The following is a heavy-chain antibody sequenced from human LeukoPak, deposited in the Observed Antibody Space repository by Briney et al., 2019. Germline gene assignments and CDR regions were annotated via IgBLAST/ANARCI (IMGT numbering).Heavy chain of an antibody. J-gene: IGHJ4*02. D-gene: IGHD3-16*01. CDR2: ISYDGSNK. CDR3: ARDHVGVE. CDR1: GFTFSSYA. V-gene: IGHV3-30-3*01. Sequence: PGGSLRLSCAASGFTFSSYAMHWVRQAPGKGLEWVAVISYDGSNKYYADSVKGRFTISRDNSKNTLYLQMNSLRAEDTAVYYCARDHVGVEWGQGTLVTVSS.